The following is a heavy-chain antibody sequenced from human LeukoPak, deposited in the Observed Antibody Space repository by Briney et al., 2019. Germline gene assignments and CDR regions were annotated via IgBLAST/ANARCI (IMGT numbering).Heavy chain of an antibody. J-gene: IGHJ4*02. V-gene: IGHV4-31*03. D-gene: IGHD3-22*01. CDR1: GGSISSGDYY. CDR2: IYYSGST. CDR3: ARAADYYDSSGECYFDY. Sequence: SQTLSLTCTVSGGSISSGDYYWSWLRQHPGKGLEWIGYIYYSGSTYYNPSLKSRVTISVDTSKNHFSLKLSSVTAADTAVYYCARAADYYDSSGECYFDYWGQGTLVTVSS.